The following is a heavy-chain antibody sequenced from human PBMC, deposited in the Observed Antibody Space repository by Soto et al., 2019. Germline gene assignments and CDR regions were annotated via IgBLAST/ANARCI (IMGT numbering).Heavy chain of an antibody. CDR1: GFTFSSYS. J-gene: IGHJ6*03. CDR3: ARDIATGLDYYYYMDV. Sequence: EVQLVESGGGLVKPGGSLRLSCAASGFTFSSYSMNWVRQAPGKGLEWVSSISSSSSYIYYADSVKGRFTISRDNAKNELYLHMNSLRAEDTAVYYCARDIATGLDYYYYMDVWGQGTPVTVSS. V-gene: IGHV3-21*01. D-gene: IGHD3-16*02. CDR2: ISSSSSYI.